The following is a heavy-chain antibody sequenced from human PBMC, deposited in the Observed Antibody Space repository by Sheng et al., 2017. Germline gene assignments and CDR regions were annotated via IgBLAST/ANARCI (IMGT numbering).Heavy chain of an antibody. D-gene: IGHD1-1*01. CDR2: IIPILGIT. Sequence: QVHLVQSGAEVKKPGSSVKVSCKASGGTFSTYSFTWVRQAPGQGLEWMGGIIPILGITNYAQKFQDRVTITADKSTSTAYMELSSLRSEDTALYYCARTRFSYNWNDVVVDYWGQGTLVTVSS. J-gene: IGHJ4*02. CDR3: ARTRFSYNWNDVVVDY. CDR1: GGTFSTYS. V-gene: IGHV1-69*02.